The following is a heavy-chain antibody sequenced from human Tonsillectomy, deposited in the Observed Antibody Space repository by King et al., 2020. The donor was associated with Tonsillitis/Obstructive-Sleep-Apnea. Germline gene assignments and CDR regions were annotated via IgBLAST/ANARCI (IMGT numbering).Heavy chain of an antibody. CDR2: IYPGDSDT. D-gene: IGHD2-2*01. CDR3: ARHRGVVVPAARSPLLYYMDV. J-gene: IGHJ6*03. V-gene: IGHV5-51*01. Sequence: VQLVESGAEVKKPGESLKISCTGSGYSFTSYWIGWVRQMPGNGLEWMGIIYPGDSDTRYSPSFQGQVTISADKSISTAYLQWSSLKASATAMYYCARHRGVVVPAARSPLLYYMDVWGKGTTVTVSS. CDR1: GYSFTSYW.